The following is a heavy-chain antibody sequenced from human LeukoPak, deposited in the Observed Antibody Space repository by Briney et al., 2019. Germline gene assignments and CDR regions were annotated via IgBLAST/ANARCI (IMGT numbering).Heavy chain of an antibody. CDR1: GGSFSGYY. Sequence: PSETLSLTCAVYGGSFSGYYWSWIRQPPGKGLEWIGEINHSGSTNYNPSLKSRVTISVDTSKNQFSLKLSSVTAADTAVYYCARNRRGYSYGPFDCWGQGTLVTVSS. J-gene: IGHJ4*02. CDR3: ARNRRGYSYGPFDC. V-gene: IGHV4-34*01. CDR2: INHSGST. D-gene: IGHD5-18*01.